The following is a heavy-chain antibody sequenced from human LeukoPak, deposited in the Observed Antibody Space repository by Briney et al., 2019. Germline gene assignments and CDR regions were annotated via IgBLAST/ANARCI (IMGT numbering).Heavy chain of an antibody. CDR3: ARETLGVTAFDI. J-gene: IGHJ3*02. V-gene: IGHV3-48*03. CDR1: GFTFSNYE. Sequence: PPGGSLRLSCAASGFTFSNYEMNWVRQAPGKGLEWISYISVSGTTTYYADSVKGRFTISRDDAKNSLYLQMNSLRAEDTAVYYCARETLGVTAFDIWGQGTMVTVSS. CDR2: ISVSGTTT. D-gene: IGHD2-21*02.